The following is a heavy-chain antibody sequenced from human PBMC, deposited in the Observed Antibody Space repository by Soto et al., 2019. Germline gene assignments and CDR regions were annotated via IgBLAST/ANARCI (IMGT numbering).Heavy chain of an antibody. J-gene: IGHJ6*02. D-gene: IGHD5-18*01. V-gene: IGHV3-33*01. CDR2: IWFDGIKR. CDR1: AFTFSDHG. Sequence: QLVEAGGGVVQPGGSLRLSCSATPSAFTFSDHGMHWVRQTPGKGLEWLAVIWFDGIKRSYADSVKGRFTVSRDNSENTLYLQLNSLSDEYTGVYYCASSGRGYFTSMVRSFYYALDVWGQGTTVAVSS. CDR3: ASSGRGYFTSMVRSFYYALDV.